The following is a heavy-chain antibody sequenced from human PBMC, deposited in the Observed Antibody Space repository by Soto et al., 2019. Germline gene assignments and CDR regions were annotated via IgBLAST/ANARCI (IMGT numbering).Heavy chain of an antibody. V-gene: IGHV4-39*01. CDR2: IYYSGST. CDR3: ARQADVDTAMFDY. Sequence: QLQLQESGPGLVKPSETLSLTCTVSGGSISSSSYYWGWIRQPPGKGLEWIGSIYYSGSTYYNPSLKSRVTISVDTSKNQFSLKLSSVTAADTAVYYCARQADVDTAMFDYWGQGTLVTVSS. D-gene: IGHD5-18*01. J-gene: IGHJ4*02. CDR1: GGSISSSSYY.